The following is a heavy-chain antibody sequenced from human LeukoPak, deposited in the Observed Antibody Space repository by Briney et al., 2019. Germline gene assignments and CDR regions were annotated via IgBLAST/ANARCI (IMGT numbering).Heavy chain of an antibody. V-gene: IGHV4-30-4*08. J-gene: IGHJ3*02. CDR2: IYYSGST. Sequence: PSQTLSLTCTVSCGSISRGDYYWSWIRQPPGKGLEWIGYIYYSGSTYYNPSLKCRVTISVDTSKNQFSLKLSSVTAADTAVYYCARDPGNLWFGESPAFDIWGQGTMVTVSS. D-gene: IGHD3-10*01. CDR1: CGSISRGDYY. CDR3: ARDPGNLWFGESPAFDI.